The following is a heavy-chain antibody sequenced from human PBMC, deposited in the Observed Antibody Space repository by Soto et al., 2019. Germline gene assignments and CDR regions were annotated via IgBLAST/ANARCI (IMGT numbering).Heavy chain of an antibody. CDR1: GYTFTSYA. CDR3: ARSIYYYCSGPYNWFDP. D-gene: IGHD3-10*01. Sequence: ASVKVSCKASGYTFTSYAMHWVRQAPGQRLEWMGWINAGNGNTKYSQKFQGRVTITRDTSASTAYMELSSLRSEDTAVYYCARSIYYYCSGPYNWFDPWGQGTLVTVSS. V-gene: IGHV1-3*01. J-gene: IGHJ5*02. CDR2: INAGNGNT.